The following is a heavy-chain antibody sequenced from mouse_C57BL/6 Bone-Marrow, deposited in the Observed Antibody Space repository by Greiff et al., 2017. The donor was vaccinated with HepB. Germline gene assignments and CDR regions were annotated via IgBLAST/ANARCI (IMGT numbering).Heavy chain of an antibody. CDR2: INPSTGGT. CDR3: AREGIYYDYFDY. Sequence: VQLKESGPELVKPGASVKISCKASGYSFTGYYMNWVKQSPEKSLEWIGEINPSTGGTTYNQKFKAKATLTVDKSSSTAYMQLKSLTSEDSAVYYCAREGIYYDYFDYWGQGTTLTVSS. CDR1: GYSFTGYY. J-gene: IGHJ2*01. V-gene: IGHV1-42*01. D-gene: IGHD2-4*01.